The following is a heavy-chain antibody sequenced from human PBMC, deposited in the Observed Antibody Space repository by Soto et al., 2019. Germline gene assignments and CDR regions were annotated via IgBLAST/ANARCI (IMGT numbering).Heavy chain of an antibody. V-gene: IGHV4-39*01. CDR1: GGSISSSSYY. D-gene: IGHD6-13*01. CDR3: ARQIRIAAAGTVGVDYYYCMDV. Sequence: SETLSLTCTVSGGSISSSSYYWGWIRQPPGKGLEWIGSIYYSGSTYYNPSLKSRVTISVDTSKNQFSLKLSSVTAADTAVYYCARQIRIAAAGTVGVDYYYCMDVWRQGTTVAVPS. J-gene: IGHJ6*02. CDR2: IYYSGST.